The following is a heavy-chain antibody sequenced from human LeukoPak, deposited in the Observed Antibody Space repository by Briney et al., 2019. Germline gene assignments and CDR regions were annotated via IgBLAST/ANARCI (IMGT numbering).Heavy chain of an antibody. Sequence: PGGSLRLSCAASGFTFSSYAMHWVRQAPGKGLEWVAVISYDGSNKYYADSVKGRFTISRDNSKNTLYLQMNSLRAEDTAVYYCARDGVSGYDFGLVDYWGQGTLVTVSS. CDR1: GFTFSSYA. J-gene: IGHJ4*02. CDR3: ARDGVSGYDFGLVDY. V-gene: IGHV3-30-3*01. D-gene: IGHD5-12*01. CDR2: ISYDGSNK.